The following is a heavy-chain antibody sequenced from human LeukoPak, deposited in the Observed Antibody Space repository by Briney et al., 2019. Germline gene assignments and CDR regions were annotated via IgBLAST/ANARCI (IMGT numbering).Heavy chain of an antibody. CDR2: INPSGGST. D-gene: IGHD6-13*01. CDR1: GYTFTSYY. J-gene: IGHJ4*02. CDR3: ARASLVWYSSSWHFDY. V-gene: IGHV1-46*01. Sequence: ASVKVSCKASGYTFTSYYMHWVRQAPGQGLEWMGIINPSGGSTSYAQKFQGRVTMTRDTSTSTVYVELSSLRSEDTAVYYCARASLVWYSSSWHFDYWGQGTLVTVSS.